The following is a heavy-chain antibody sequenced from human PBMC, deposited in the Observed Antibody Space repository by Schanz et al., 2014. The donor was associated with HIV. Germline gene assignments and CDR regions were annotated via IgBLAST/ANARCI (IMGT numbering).Heavy chain of an antibody. CDR3: AKDLEVAAPLGGMDV. J-gene: IGHJ6*02. CDR1: GFTFSSHW. CDR2: INSNEGTT. D-gene: IGHD2-15*01. V-gene: IGHV3-74*01. Sequence: EVQLVESGGGLVQPGGSLRLSCAASGFTFSSHWMHWVRQAPGKGLVRVSRINSNEGTTDYADSVKGRFTISRDNSKNTLYLQMNSLRAEDMAIYYCAKDLEVAAPLGGMDVWGQGTTVTVSS.